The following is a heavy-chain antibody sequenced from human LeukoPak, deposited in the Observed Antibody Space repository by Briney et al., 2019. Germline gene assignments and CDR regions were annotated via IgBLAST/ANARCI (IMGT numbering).Heavy chain of an antibody. V-gene: IGHV3-30-3*01. CDR3: VRPPGYSGYYFDY. J-gene: IGHJ4*02. CDR2: ISYDGSNK. D-gene: IGHD5-12*01. CDR1: GFTFSSYA. Sequence: GGSLRLSCAASGFTFSSYAMPWVRQAPGKGLEWVAVISYDGSNKYYADSVKGRFTISRDNSKNTLYLQMNSLRAEDTAVYYCVRPPGYSGYYFDYWGQGTLVTVSS.